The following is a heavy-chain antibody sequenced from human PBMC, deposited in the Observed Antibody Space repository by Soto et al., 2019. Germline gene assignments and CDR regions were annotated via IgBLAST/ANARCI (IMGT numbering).Heavy chain of an antibody. CDR3: ARALSSYGGPGFYYYGMDV. D-gene: IGHD5-18*01. CDR2: IIPIFGTA. Sequence: SVKVSCKASGGTFSSYAISWVRRAPGQGLEWMGGIIPIFGTANYAQKFQGRVTITADESTSTAYMELSSLRSEDTAVYYCARALSSYGGPGFYYYGMDVWGQGSTVTVSS. V-gene: IGHV1-69*13. CDR1: GGTFSSYA. J-gene: IGHJ6*02.